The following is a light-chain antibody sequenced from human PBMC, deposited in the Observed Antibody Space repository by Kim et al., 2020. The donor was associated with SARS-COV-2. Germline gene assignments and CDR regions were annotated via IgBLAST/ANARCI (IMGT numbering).Light chain of an antibody. CDR1: QSISSY. CDR2: TAS. Sequence: SASVGDRVTIACRASQSISSYLDWYQQKPGKAPKLLIYTASNLQSGVPSRFSGSGSGTDFTLTISSLQTEDFATYYCQQGYSTPYTFGQGTKLEI. V-gene: IGKV1-39*01. J-gene: IGKJ2*01. CDR3: QQGYSTPYT.